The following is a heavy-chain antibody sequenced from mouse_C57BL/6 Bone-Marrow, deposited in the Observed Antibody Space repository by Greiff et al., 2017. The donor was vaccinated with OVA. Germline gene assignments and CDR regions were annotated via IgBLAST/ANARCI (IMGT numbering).Heavy chain of an antibody. CDR2: IDPSDSYT. D-gene: IGHD1-1*01. Sequence: QVQLQQPGAELVKPGASVKLSCKASGYTFTSYWMQWVKQRPGQGLEWIGEIDPSDSYTNYNQKFKGKATLTVDTSSSPAHIPLSSLTSEDSAVYYCARGYHYYGSSNYWGQGTTLTVSS. CDR1: GYTFTSYW. J-gene: IGHJ2*01. V-gene: IGHV1-50*01. CDR3: ARGYHYYGSSNY.